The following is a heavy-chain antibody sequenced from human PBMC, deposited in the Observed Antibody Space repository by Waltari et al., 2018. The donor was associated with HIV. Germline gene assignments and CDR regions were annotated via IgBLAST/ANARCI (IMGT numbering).Heavy chain of an antibody. Sequence: QVQLIQSTSEVKRPGASVTVPCTVSGYPLSALSMQWVRQGREHRLEWMGGFDPKNGKPVFSQRFWGRVSLAEDTLKDTAHLELNRLTSDDTAVYYCVALYDESPLYSGFWGQGTLVTVS. CDR3: VALYDESPLYSGF. CDR1: GYPLSALS. CDR2: FDPKNGKP. V-gene: IGHV1-24*01. J-gene: IGHJ4*02. D-gene: IGHD3-16*01.